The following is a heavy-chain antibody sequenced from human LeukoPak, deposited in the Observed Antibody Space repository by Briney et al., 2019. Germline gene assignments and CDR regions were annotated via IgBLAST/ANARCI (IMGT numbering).Heavy chain of an antibody. CDR3: SRILRSAWGELGY. CDR1: GFTFSSYG. Sequence: GGSLRLSCAASGFTFSSYGMHWVRQAPGKGLKWVAFIRFDGSNKYYADSVKGRVTISRDNSKKTLDLKKNSLRAEDTRVYYCSRILRSAWGELGYWVGGTLFADSS. CDR2: IRFDGSNK. J-gene: IGHJ4*02. V-gene: IGHV3-30*02. D-gene: IGHD7-27*01.